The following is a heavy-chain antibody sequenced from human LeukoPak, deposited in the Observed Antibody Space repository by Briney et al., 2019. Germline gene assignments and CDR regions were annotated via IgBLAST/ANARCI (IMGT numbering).Heavy chain of an antibody. Sequence: SQTLSLTCDISGDSVSSNSAAWNWIRQSPSRGLEWLGRTYYRSKWYNDYAISVKSRMTINADTSKNQFSLKLNSVTAADTAVYYCARTGYYGSGSSYYYGMDVWGQGTTVTVSS. D-gene: IGHD3-10*01. J-gene: IGHJ6*02. V-gene: IGHV6-1*01. CDR1: GDSVSSNSAA. CDR3: ARTGYYGSGSSYYYGMDV. CDR2: TYYRSKWYN.